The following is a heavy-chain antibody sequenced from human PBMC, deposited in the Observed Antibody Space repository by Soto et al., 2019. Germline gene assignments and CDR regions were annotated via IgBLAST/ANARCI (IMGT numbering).Heavy chain of an antibody. D-gene: IGHD3-3*01. CDR1: GFTFSSYA. CDR3: AKDLGRSDSWSGYYRPSPPAGPDI. J-gene: IGHJ3*02. CDR2: ISGSGGST. Sequence: EVQLLESGGGLVQPGGSLRLSCAASGFTFSSYAMSWVRQAPGKGLEWVSAISGSGGSTYYADSVKGRFTISRDNSKNTLYLQMNSLRAEDTAVYYCAKDLGRSDSWSGYYRPSPPAGPDIWGQGTMVTVSS. V-gene: IGHV3-23*01.